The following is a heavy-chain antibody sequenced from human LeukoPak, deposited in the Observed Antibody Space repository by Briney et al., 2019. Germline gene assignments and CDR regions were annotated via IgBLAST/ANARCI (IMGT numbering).Heavy chain of an antibody. Sequence: GGSLRLSCVVSGFTVSSNYVSWVRQAPGKGLEWVSIIYSDGTTYYADSVKGRFTISRDNSKNTLYLQMNSLRVEDTAVYYCARDDYYDSSGYRICFDYWGQGTLVTVSS. CDR3: ARDDYYDSSGYRICFDY. D-gene: IGHD3-22*01. CDR2: IYSDGTT. J-gene: IGHJ4*02. V-gene: IGHV3-53*05. CDR1: GFTVSSNY.